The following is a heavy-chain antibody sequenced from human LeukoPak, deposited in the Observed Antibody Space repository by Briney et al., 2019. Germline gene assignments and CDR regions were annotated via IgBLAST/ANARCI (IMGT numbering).Heavy chain of an antibody. CDR3: ARVSWGNFDY. CDR1: GFTFSRYW. D-gene: IGHD3-16*01. V-gene: IGHV3-7*04. Sequence: GGSLRLSCEGSGFTFSRYWMSWVRQARGKGLEWVTNKKQDGSEKYYVDSVKGRFTINRDNAKNSLYMQMNRQREEDTAVYYCARVSWGNFDYWGQGTLVTVSS. CDR2: KKQDGSEK. J-gene: IGHJ4*02.